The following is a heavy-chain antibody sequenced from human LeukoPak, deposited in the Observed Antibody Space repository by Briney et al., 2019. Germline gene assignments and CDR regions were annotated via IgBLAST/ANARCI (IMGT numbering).Heavy chain of an antibody. Sequence: PSETLSLTCTVSGGSISSYYWSWIRQPPGKGLEWIGYIYYSGSTYYNPSLKSRVTISVDTSKNRFSLKLSSVTAADTAVYYCARSSYQLLFDYWGQGTLVTVSS. J-gene: IGHJ4*02. CDR3: ARSSYQLLFDY. D-gene: IGHD2-2*01. CDR2: IYYSGST. CDR1: GGSISSYY. V-gene: IGHV4-30-4*01.